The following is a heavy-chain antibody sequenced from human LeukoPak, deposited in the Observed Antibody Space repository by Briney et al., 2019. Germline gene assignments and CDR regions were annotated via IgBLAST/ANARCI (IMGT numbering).Heavy chain of an antibody. J-gene: IGHJ5*02. CDR2: IYYSGST. Sequence: KASETLSLTCTVSGGSVSSYYWSWIRQPPGKGLEWIGYIYYSGSTNYNPSLKSRVTISVDMSKNQLSLKLSSVTAADTAVYYCARFAAAGRAGFDPWGQGTLVTVSS. V-gene: IGHV4-59*02. CDR1: GGSVSSYY. D-gene: IGHD6-13*01. CDR3: ARFAAAGRAGFDP.